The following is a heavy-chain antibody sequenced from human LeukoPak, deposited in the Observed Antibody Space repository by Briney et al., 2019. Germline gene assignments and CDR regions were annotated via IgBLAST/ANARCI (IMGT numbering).Heavy chain of an antibody. D-gene: IGHD4-17*01. CDR3: AATSTVTSGGIYYGMDV. Sequence: ASVKVSCKASGFTFATSAVQWVRQARGQRLEWIGWIVVASGHTNYAQRFHERVSIIRDMSTSTAYMDLSSLRSEDTAVYYCAATSTVTSGGIYYGMDVWGQGTTVTASS. J-gene: IGHJ6*02. CDR1: GFTFATSA. CDR2: IVVASGHT. V-gene: IGHV1-58*01.